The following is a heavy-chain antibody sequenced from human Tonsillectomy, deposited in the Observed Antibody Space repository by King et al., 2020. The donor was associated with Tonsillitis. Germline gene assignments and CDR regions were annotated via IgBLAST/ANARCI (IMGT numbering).Heavy chain of an antibody. J-gene: IGHJ5*02. V-gene: IGHV4-31*03. Sequence: LQLQESGPGLVKPSQTLSLTCSVSGGSISSGDYYWSWIRQHPGKGLEWIGYIDYSGSSYYNPSLKSRVTISVDTSQNQFSLKLSSLTAADTAMYFCARDNLGSGSYFGGFDPWGQGTLVTVAS. D-gene: IGHD3-10*01. CDR3: ARDNLGSGSYFGGFDP. CDR1: GGSISSGDYY. CDR2: IDYSGSS.